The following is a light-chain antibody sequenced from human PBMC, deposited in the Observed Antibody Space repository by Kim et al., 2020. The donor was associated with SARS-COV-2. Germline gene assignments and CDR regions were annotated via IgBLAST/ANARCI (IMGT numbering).Light chain of an antibody. V-gene: IGLV2-14*03. CDR1: NIDIGAYDY. Sequence: GQSITLSCTGTNIDIGAYDYVAFFQQHPDKVPRLIIYDINKRPSGISSRFSGSKSGNTASLTISGLQADDEADYYCSSYTLSDTFVFGTGTKVTVL. J-gene: IGLJ1*01. CDR2: DIN. CDR3: SSYTLSDTFV.